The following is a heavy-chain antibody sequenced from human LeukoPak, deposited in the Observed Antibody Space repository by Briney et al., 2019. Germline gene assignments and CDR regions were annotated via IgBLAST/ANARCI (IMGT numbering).Heavy chain of an antibody. V-gene: IGHV3-53*01. CDR1: GFTVSSNY. Sequence: PGGSLRLSCAASGFTVSSNYMRWLRQAPGKGLEWVSVIYSGGSTYYADSVKGRFTISRDSSKNTLYLQMNSLRVEDTAVYYCARDRLYISSSEDYWGQGILVTVSS. J-gene: IGHJ4*02. CDR3: ARDRLYISSSEDY. D-gene: IGHD6-6*01. CDR2: IYSGGST.